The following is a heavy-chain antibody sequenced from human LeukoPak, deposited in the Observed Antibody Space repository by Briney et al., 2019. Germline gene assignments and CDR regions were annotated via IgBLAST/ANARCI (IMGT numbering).Heavy chain of an antibody. D-gene: IGHD3-22*01. CDR2: INPNSGGT. J-gene: IGHJ3*02. CDR1: GYTFTGYY. Sequence: GASVKVSCKASGYTFTGYYMHWVRQAPGQGLEWMGRINPNSGGTNYAQKFQGRVTMTGDTSISTAYMELSRLRSDDTAVYYCARIGEVGYYDSSGRGDAFDIWGQGTMVTVSS. CDR3: ARIGEVGYYDSSGRGDAFDI. V-gene: IGHV1-2*06.